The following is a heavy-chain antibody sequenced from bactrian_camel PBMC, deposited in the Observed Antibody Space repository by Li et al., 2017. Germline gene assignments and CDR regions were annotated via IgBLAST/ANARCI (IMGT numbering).Heavy chain of an antibody. CDR3: AARFQGGFGYGGLCTDVPADFPY. Sequence: HVQLVESGGGSVQAGGSLRLSCAASGYTYNRNCMAWFRQAPGKEREGVARIATGSGNTYYADSVKCRFTFSQDNAKNTVYLQMNSLKPEDTAMYYCAARFQGGFGYGGLCTDVPADFPYWGQGTQVTVS. V-gene: IGHV3S1*01. D-gene: IGHD5*01. CDR2: IATGSGNT. J-gene: IGHJ6*01. CDR1: GYTYNRNC.